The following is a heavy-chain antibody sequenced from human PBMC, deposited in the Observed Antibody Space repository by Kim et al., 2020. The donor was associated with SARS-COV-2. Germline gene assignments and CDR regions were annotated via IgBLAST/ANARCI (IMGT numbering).Heavy chain of an antibody. Sequence: SETLSLTCTVSGGSISTGDYYWSWVRQTPGKGLEWIGSIHYIGTTYDNPSLKSRVTISVDTSKNQFSLTLSSVTAADTAVYFCARGYGIFYGMDVWGQG. CDR2: IHYIGTT. CDR3: ARGYGIFYGMDV. CDR1: GGSISTGDYY. J-gene: IGHJ6*02. D-gene: IGHD6-13*01. V-gene: IGHV4-30-4*01.